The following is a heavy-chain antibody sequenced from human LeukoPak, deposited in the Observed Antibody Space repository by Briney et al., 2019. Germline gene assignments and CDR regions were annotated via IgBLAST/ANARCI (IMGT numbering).Heavy chain of an antibody. Sequence: GESLKISCKGSGYTFTSYWIAWVRQMPGKSLESMGIIYPGDSDTRYSPSFQGQVTISADKSSSTAYLQWSSLKASDTAMYYCARWGRAVSGLSRHTFDYWGQGTLVTVSS. V-gene: IGHV5-51*01. CDR3: ARWGRAVSGLSRHTFDY. CDR2: IYPGDSDT. J-gene: IGHJ4*02. CDR1: GYTFTSYW. D-gene: IGHD3-16*01.